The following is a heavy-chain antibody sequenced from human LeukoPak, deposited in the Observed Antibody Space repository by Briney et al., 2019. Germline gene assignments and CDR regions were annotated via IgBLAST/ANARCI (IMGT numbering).Heavy chain of an antibody. V-gene: IGHV5-51*01. J-gene: IGHJ6*02. D-gene: IGHD7-27*01. CDR2: IYPGDSDT. CDR1: GYSFTTYW. CDR3: ARQTKLGYYHYGVDV. Sequence: GESLKISCKGSGYSFTTYWIGWVRQMPGKGLEWMGIIYPGDSDTRYSPSFQGQVTISADKSISTAYLQWSSLKASDTAMYYCARQTKLGYYHYGVDVWGQGTTVTVSS.